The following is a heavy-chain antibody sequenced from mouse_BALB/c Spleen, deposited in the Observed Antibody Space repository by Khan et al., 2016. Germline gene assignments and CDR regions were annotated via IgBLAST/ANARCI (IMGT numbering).Heavy chain of an antibody. CDR1: GYTFTSYT. CDR2: VNPSNDYT. J-gene: IGHJ2*01. Sequence: QVQLQQSGAELARPGASVKMSCKASGYTFTSYTMFWVKQRPGQGLEWLGYVNPSNDYTDYNQKFKDKATLTADKSSSTAYMQLNSLTSEDSAVXYGAREGWLLGFFDYWGQGTTLTVSS. D-gene: IGHD2-3*01. CDR3: AREGWLLGFFDY. V-gene: IGHV1-4*01.